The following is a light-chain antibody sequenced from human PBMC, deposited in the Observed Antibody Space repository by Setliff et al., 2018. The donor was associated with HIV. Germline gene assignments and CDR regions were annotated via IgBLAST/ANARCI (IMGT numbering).Light chain of an antibody. J-gene: IGLJ1*01. CDR2: EVS. CDR1: SSDVGGYNL. CDR3: CSYAGSSTYV. V-gene: IGLV2-23*02. Sequence: QSVLTQPASVSGSPGQSITISCTGTSSDVGGYNLVSWYQQHPGKAPILMIYEVSKRPSGVSNRFSGSKSGNTASLTISGLQAEDEADYYCCSYAGSSTYVFGTGTKFTVL.